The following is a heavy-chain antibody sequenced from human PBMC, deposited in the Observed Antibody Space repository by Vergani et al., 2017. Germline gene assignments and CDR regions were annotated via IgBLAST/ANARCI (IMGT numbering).Heavy chain of an antibody. CDR1: GFTFSSYG. CDR2: IWYDGSNK. D-gene: IGHD2-15*01. CDR3: AKELGYCSGGSCYYYGMDV. J-gene: IGHJ6*02. V-gene: IGHV3-33*06. Sequence: QVQLVESGGGVVQPGRSLRLYCAASGFTFSSYGMHWVRQAPGKGLEWVAVIWYDGSNKYYADSVKGRFTICRDNSKNTLYLQMNSLRAEDTAVYYCAKELGYCSGGSCYYYGMDVWGQGTTVTVSS.